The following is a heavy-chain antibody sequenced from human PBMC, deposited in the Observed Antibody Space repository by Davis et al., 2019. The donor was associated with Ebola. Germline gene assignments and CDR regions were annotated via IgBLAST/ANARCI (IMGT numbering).Heavy chain of an antibody. CDR3: ARAGWEPYGMDV. V-gene: IGHV3-13*01. Sequence: PGGSLRLSCAASGFTFSSYDMHWVRQATGKGLEWVSAIGTAGDTYYPGSVKGRFTISRENAKNSLYLQMNSLRAGDTAVYYCARAGWEPYGMDVWGQGTTVTVSS. CDR1: GFTFSSYD. J-gene: IGHJ6*02. D-gene: IGHD1-26*01. CDR2: IGTAGDT.